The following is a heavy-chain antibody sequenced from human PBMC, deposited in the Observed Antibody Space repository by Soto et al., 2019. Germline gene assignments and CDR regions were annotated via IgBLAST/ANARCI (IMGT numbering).Heavy chain of an antibody. CDR3: ARDRIAAAGTYYYYYGMDV. CDR2: INPNSGGT. Sequence: GASVKVSCKASGYTFTGYYMHWVRQAPGQGLEWMGWINPNSGGTNYAQKFQGWVTMTRDTSISTAYMELSRLRSDDTAVYYCARDRIAAAGTYYYYYGMDVWGQGTTVTVSS. J-gene: IGHJ6*02. D-gene: IGHD6-13*01. V-gene: IGHV1-2*04. CDR1: GYTFTGYY.